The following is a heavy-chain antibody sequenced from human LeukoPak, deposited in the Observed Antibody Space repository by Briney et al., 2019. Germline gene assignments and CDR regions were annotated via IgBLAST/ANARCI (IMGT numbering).Heavy chain of an antibody. J-gene: IGHJ4*02. CDR3: ERGRRDCSTSTCSYYFDY. Sequence: GASVKVSCKASGYTFTNYDINWVRQATGQGLEWMGWMNPYSGNTGYAQKFQGRVTMTRNTSISTAYMELSGLRSEDTAVYYCERGRRDCSTSTCSYYFDYWGQGTLVTVSS. D-gene: IGHD2-2*01. CDR1: GYTFTNYD. V-gene: IGHV1-8*01. CDR2: MNPYSGNT.